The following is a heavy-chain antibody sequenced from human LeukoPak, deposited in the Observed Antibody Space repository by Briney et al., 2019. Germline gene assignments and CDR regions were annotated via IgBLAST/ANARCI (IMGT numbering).Heavy chain of an antibody. D-gene: IGHD6-6*01. Sequence: GGSLRLSCAASGFTVSSYSMNWVRQAPGKGLEWVSFISSSSSYIYYTDPVKGRFTISRDNAKNSLYLQLNSLRAEGTALYYCARGEWSSSPFDYWGQGTLVTVSS. CDR3: ARGEWSSSPFDY. V-gene: IGHV3-21*01. J-gene: IGHJ4*02. CDR2: ISSSSSYI. CDR1: GFTVSSYS.